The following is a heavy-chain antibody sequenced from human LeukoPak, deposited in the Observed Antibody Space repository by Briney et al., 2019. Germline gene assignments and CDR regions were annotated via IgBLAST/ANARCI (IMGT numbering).Heavy chain of an antibody. Sequence: GGSLRLSCAASGFLVSANYMSWVRQAPGKGLEWVSIIYSGGSTYYADSEKGRFTISRDNAKNTLYVQMNSLRAEDTAVYYCSTGSGHAFDIWGRGTMVTVSS. J-gene: IGHJ3*02. CDR2: IYSGGST. V-gene: IGHV3-53*01. CDR1: GFLVSANY. D-gene: IGHD3-10*01. CDR3: STGSGHAFDI.